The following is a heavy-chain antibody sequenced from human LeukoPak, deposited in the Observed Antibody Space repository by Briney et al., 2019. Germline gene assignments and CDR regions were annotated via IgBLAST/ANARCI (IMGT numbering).Heavy chain of an antibody. CDR3: TITGGTTVTAFDS. D-gene: IGHD4-17*01. CDR1: GFIFRNYW. J-gene: IGHJ4*02. Sequence: GGSLRLSCAASGFIFRNYWMAWVRQAPGIGLEWVANINQDGGDKNYVDSVKGRFTISRDNAKSSLYLQMNGLRAEDTAVYYCTITGGTTVTAFDSWGQGILVTVSS. CDR2: INQDGGDK. V-gene: IGHV3-7*02.